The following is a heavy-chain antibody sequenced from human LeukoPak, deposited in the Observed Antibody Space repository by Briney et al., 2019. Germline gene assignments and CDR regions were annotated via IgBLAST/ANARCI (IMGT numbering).Heavy chain of an antibody. CDR1: GFRFSSYA. CDR2: ISGSGVST. CDR3: AKDERNWNYNLASQTYD. V-gene: IGHV3-23*01. D-gene: IGHD1-7*01. Sequence: PGGSLRLSCAASGFRFSSYAMSWVRQAPGKGLEWVSAISGSGVSTYYADSVKGRFTFSRDNSKNTLYLQMSSLRAEDTAVYYCAKDERNWNYNLASQTYDWGQGTLVTVSS. J-gene: IGHJ4*02.